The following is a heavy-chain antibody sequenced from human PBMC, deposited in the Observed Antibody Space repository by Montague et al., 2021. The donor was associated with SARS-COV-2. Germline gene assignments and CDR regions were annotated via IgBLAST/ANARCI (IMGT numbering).Heavy chain of an antibody. V-gene: IGHV6-1*01. CDR1: GDGVSSNSAI. J-gene: IGHJ6*02. Sequence: CAISGDGVSSNSAIWSWIRQSPSTGLEWLGRTYYRSKWYNDYAVSVKSRISINPDTSKNQFSLQLNSVTPDDTAVYYCARLKYGMDVWGQGTTVTVSS. CDR3: ARLKYGMDV. CDR2: TYYRSKWYN.